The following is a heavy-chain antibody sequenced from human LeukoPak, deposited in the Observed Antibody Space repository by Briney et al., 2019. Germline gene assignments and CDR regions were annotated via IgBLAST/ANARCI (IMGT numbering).Heavy chain of an antibody. CDR1: GYTFTGYY. Sequence: ASVKVSCKASGYTFTGYYMHWVRQAPGQGLEWMGWINPNSGGTNYAQKFQGRVTMTRDTSISTAYMELSRLRSDDTAVYYCARGPDIVAILSYYYGMDVWGQGTTVTVPS. D-gene: IGHD5-12*01. CDR2: INPNSGGT. V-gene: IGHV1-2*02. CDR3: ARGPDIVAILSYYYGMDV. J-gene: IGHJ6*02.